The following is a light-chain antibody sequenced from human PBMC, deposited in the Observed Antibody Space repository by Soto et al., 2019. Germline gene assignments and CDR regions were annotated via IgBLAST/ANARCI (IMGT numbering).Light chain of an antibody. CDR3: LQHHSYPYT. CDR2: TTS. J-gene: IGKJ2*01. V-gene: IGKV1-17*02. CDR1: QDIRND. Sequence: DIQMTQSPSSLSASVGDRVTITCRASQDIRNDIGWYQQKLGQAPKRLIYTTSNLQTGGPSRFSGSGSGTELTLTINNLQPEDFATYYCLQHHSYPYTSGQGTKLEIK.